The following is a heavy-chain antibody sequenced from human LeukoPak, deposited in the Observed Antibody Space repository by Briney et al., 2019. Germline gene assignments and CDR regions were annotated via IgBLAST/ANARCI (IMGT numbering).Heavy chain of an antibody. D-gene: IGHD5-12*01. V-gene: IGHV4-59*01. CDR1: GDSISSYY. CDR2: IYYSGST. Sequence: SETLSLTCTVSGDSISSYYWSWIRQPPGKGLEWIGYIYYSGSTNYNPSLKSRVTISVDTSKNQFSLKLSSVTAADTAVYYCARDLWLRDYGMDVWGKGTTVTVSS. CDR3: ARDLWLRDYGMDV. J-gene: IGHJ6*04.